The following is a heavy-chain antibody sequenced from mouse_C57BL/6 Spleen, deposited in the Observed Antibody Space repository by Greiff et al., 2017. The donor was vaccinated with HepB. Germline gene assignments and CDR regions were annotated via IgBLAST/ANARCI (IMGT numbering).Heavy chain of an antibody. Sequence: VQLQQSGPELVKPGASVKISCKASGYAFSSSWMNWVKQRPGKGLEWIGRIYPGDGDTNYNGKFKGKATLTADKSSSTAYMQLSSLTSEDSAVYFCAREVLRPYFDYWGQGTTLTVSS. CDR2: IYPGDGDT. CDR3: AREVLRPYFDY. CDR1: GYAFSSSW. D-gene: IGHD1-2*01. J-gene: IGHJ2*01. V-gene: IGHV1-82*01.